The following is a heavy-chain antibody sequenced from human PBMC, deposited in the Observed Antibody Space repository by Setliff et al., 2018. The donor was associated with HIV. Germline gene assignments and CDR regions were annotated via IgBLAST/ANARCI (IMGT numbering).Heavy chain of an antibody. Sequence: ASVKVSCKASGYTFTDYGVFWVRQAPGQGLEWMGWISAYNGNTNYAQKAQGRVTMTTDTSTSTAYMELRSLRSDDTAVYYCARDGSKADYGDYQGYWYFDLWGRGTLVTVSS. CDR3: ARDGSKADYGDYQGYWYFDL. CDR2: ISAYNGNT. CDR1: GYTFTDYG. J-gene: IGHJ2*01. D-gene: IGHD4-17*01. V-gene: IGHV1-18*01.